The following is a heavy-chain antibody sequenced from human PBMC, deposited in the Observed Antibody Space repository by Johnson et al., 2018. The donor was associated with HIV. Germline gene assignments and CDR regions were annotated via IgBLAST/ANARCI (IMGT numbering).Heavy chain of an antibody. J-gene: IGHJ3*02. V-gene: IGHV3-15*01. Sequence: VQLVESGGGLVKPGGSLRLSCAASGFTFSNAWMSWVRQAPGKGLEWVGRIKSKTDGGPTDYAAPVNGRFYNSRDDSKNTLYLQMNSLKTEDTAVYDCTTGSLVANDAFDIWGQGTMVTVSA. CDR3: TTGSLVANDAFDI. CDR1: GFTFSNAW. D-gene: IGHD5-12*01. CDR2: IKSKTDGGPT.